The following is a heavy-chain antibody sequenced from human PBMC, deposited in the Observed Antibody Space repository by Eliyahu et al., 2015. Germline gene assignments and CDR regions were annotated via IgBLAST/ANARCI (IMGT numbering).Heavy chain of an antibody. CDR2: IYPGDSDT. CDR3: ARIEYYDSSRYLDY. V-gene: IGHV5-51*03. D-gene: IGHD3-22*01. J-gene: IGHJ4*02. Sequence: EVQLVQSGAEVKEPGESLKISCKGSGYIFTNYWIGWVRQMPGKGLEWMGTIYPGDSDTRYSPSFQGQVTISADKSISTAYLQWSSLKASDTAIYYCARIEYYDSSRYLDYWAQGTLVTVSS. CDR1: GYIFTNYW.